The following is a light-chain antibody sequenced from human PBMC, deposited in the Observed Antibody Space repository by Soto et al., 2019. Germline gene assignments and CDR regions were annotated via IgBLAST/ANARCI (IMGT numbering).Light chain of an antibody. Sequence: EIVLTQSPGTLSLSPGERATLSCRASQSGSSSYLAWYQQKPGQAPRLLIYGASSRATGSPDRFSGSGSGTDFTLTISRLEPEDFAVYYCQQYGSSPRYTFGQGTKLEIK. CDR3: QQYGSSPRYT. CDR2: GAS. CDR1: QSGSSSY. V-gene: IGKV3-20*01. J-gene: IGKJ2*01.